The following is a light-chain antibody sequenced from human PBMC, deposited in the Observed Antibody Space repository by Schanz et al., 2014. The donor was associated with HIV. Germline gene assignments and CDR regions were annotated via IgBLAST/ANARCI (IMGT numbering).Light chain of an antibody. CDR3: GTWDDSLKGWV. CDR2: SNN. J-gene: IGLJ3*02. CDR1: NSNIRSNA. V-gene: IGLV1-44*01. Sequence: QSVLSQPPSASGTPGQRVTISCSVSNSNIRSNAVNWYQHLPGTAPKLLIYSNNQRPSGVPDRFSGSSSGTSASLAISGLQSEDEADYYCGTWDDSLKGWVFGGGTKLTVL.